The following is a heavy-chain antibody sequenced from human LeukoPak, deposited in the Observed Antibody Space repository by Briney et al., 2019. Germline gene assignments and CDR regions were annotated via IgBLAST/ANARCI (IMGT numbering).Heavy chain of an antibody. CDR1: GGSISSYY. Sequence: SETLSLTCTVSGGSISSYYWSCIRQPPGKGLEGIGYIYYSGSTNYNPSLKSRVTISVDTSKNQFSLKLSSVTAPDTAVYYCARTMEWFGELFSLSGWFDPWGQGTLVTVSS. CDR2: IYYSGST. CDR3: ARTMEWFGELFSLSGWFDP. D-gene: IGHD3-10*01. V-gene: IGHV4-59*08. J-gene: IGHJ5*02.